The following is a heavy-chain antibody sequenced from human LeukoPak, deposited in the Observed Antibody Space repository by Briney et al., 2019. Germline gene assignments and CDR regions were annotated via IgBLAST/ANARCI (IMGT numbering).Heavy chain of an antibody. D-gene: IGHD3-22*01. Sequence: SQTLSLTCTVSGGSISSGSYYWSWIRQPAGKGLEWIGRIYTSGSTNYNPSLKSRVTISVDTSKNQFSLKLSSVTAADTAVYYCARVASQYYYDSSGYVDVDYWGQGTLVTVSS. V-gene: IGHV4-61*02. CDR3: ARVASQYYYDSSGYVDVDY. CDR1: GGSISSGSYY. CDR2: IYTSGST. J-gene: IGHJ4*02.